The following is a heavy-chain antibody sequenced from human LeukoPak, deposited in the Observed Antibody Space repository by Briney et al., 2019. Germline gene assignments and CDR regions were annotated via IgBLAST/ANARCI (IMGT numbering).Heavy chain of an antibody. D-gene: IGHD1-26*01. J-gene: IGHJ4*02. CDR2: IYYSGST. CDR3: ARRGSRSYQTIDY. CDR1: GGSISSYY. V-gene: IGHV4-59*08. Sequence: SETLSLTCTVSGGSISSYYWSWIRQPPGKGLEWIGYIYYSGSTNYNPSLKSRVTISVDTSKNQFSLKLSSVTAADTAVYYCARRGSRSYQTIDYWGQGTLVTVSS.